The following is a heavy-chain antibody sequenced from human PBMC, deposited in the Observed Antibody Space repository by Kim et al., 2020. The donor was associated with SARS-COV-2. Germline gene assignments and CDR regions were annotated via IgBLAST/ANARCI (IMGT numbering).Heavy chain of an antibody. V-gene: IGHV4-59*01. CDR3: ARGVIAARPGWFDP. CDR2: IYYSGST. J-gene: IGHJ5*02. D-gene: IGHD6-6*01. Sequence: SETLSLTCTVSGGPISSYYWSWIRQPPGKGLEWIGYIYYSGSTNYNPSLKSRVTISVDTSKNQFSLKLSSVTAADTAVYYCARGVIAARPGWFDPWGQGTLVTVSS. CDR1: GGPISSYY.